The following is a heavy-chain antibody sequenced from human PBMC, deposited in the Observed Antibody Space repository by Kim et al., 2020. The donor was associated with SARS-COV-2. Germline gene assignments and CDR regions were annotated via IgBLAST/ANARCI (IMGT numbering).Heavy chain of an antibody. V-gene: IGHV4-34*01. CDR1: GGSFSGYY. D-gene: IGHD3-10*01. CDR2: INHSGST. Sequence: SETLSLTCAVYGGSFSGYYWSWIRQPPGKGLEWIGEINHSGSTNYNPSLKSRVTISVDTSKNQFSLKLSSVTAADTAVYYCARGVRITMVRGVNHPGMDVWGQGTTVTVSS. J-gene: IGHJ6*02. CDR3: ARGVRITMVRGVNHPGMDV.